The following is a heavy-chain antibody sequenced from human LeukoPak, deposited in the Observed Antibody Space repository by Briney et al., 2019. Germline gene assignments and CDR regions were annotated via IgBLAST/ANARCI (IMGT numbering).Heavy chain of an antibody. J-gene: IGHJ4*02. V-gene: IGHV5-51*01. CDR1: GYTFTSYW. Sequence: GESLKISCMGSGYTFTSYWIGWVRQMPGKGLEWVGMISPGDSNARYSPSFQGQVTLSADKSISTAYLQWSSLKASDTAIYYCARDGIIGTNYYFDSWGQGTLVTVSS. CDR3: ARDGIIGTNYYFDS. D-gene: IGHD1-7*01. CDR2: ISPGDSNA.